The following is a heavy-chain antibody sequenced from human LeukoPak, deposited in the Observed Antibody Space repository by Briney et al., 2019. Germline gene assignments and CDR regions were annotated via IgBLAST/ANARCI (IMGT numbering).Heavy chain of an antibody. Sequence: ASVKVSCKASGYTFTGYYMDWVRQAPGQGLEWMGWINPNSGGTNYAQKFQGRGTMTRDTSISKDYMELNRLSSNDTAVYYCARDFSSGYYGAFDIWGQGTMVTVSS. CDR2: INPNSGGT. V-gene: IGHV1-2*02. D-gene: IGHD3-22*01. CDR1: GYTFTGYY. CDR3: ARDFSSGYYGAFDI. J-gene: IGHJ3*02.